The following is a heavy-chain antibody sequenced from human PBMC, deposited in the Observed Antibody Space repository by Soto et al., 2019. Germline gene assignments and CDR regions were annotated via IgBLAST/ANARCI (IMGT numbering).Heavy chain of an antibody. CDR1: GGSISSGGYS. Sequence: SETLSLTCAVSGGSISSGGYSWSWIRQPPGKGLEWIGYIYHSGSTYYNPSLKSRVTISVDRSKNQFSLKLSSVTAADTAVYYCARVLDYDFWSGYYIGNAFDIWGQGTMVTVPS. CDR3: ARVLDYDFWSGYYIGNAFDI. D-gene: IGHD3-3*01. V-gene: IGHV4-30-2*01. CDR2: IYHSGST. J-gene: IGHJ3*02.